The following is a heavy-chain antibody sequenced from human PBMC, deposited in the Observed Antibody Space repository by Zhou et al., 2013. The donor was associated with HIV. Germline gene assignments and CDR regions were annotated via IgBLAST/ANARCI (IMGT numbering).Heavy chain of an antibody. D-gene: IGHD3-10*01. J-gene: IGHJ4*02. CDR1: GYTFTSYY. CDR3: ARDLNRVSMGTFDS. V-gene: IGHV1-46*01. CDR2: INPSGGSA. Sequence: QVQLVQSRAEVKKPGASVKVSCKASGYTFTSYYMHWVRQAPGQGLEWMGIINPSGGSANYAQKFQGRVTMTRTTSTSVVSLVLRSLRSQDTAMYYCARDLNRVSMGTFDSWGQGTLVTVSS.